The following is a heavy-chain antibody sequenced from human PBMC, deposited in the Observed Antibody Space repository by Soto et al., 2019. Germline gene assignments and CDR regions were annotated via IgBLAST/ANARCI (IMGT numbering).Heavy chain of an antibody. Sequence: QVQLVESGGRLVKPGGSLRLSCAASGFTFSDYYMTWIRQAPGKGLEWVSFISTVSSATNYADSVKGRFTISRDNAKNLVYLQMESLRAEDTAVYYCARYSGSYLSAYFYGMDVWGQGATVTVSS. V-gene: IGHV3-11*06. CDR1: GFTFSDYY. CDR3: ARYSGSYLSAYFYGMDV. D-gene: IGHD1-26*01. J-gene: IGHJ6*02. CDR2: ISTVSSAT.